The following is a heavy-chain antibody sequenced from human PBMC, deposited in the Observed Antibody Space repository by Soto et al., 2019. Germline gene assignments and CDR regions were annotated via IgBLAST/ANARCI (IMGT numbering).Heavy chain of an antibody. CDR3: TRDASRDSSARGWFDP. V-gene: IGHV3-21*01. CDR2: ISSNSAYI. J-gene: IGHJ5*02. Sequence: GGSLRLSCAASGFTFRSFTMNWVRQAPGKGLEWVSTISSNSAYIYYTDALRVRFTISRDNAKNSLHLQMNSLRAEDTAVYYCTRDASRDSSARGWFDPWGPGTLVTVSS. CDR1: GFTFRSFT. D-gene: IGHD6-13*01.